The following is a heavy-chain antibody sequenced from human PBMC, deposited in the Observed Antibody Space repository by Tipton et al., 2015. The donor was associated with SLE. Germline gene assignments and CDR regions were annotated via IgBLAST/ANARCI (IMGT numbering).Heavy chain of an antibody. D-gene: IGHD6-13*01. CDR3: AKDGYSSSWDSHYYYYYMDV. CDR2: ISSNGGST. V-gene: IGHV3-64*04. CDR1: GFTFSSYA. Sequence: GSLRLSCSASGFTFSSYAMHWVRQAPGKGLEYVSAISSNGGSTYYADSVKGRFTISRDNSKNTLYLQMNSLRAEDTAVYYCAKDGYSSSWDSHYYYYYMDVWGKGTTVTVSS. J-gene: IGHJ6*03.